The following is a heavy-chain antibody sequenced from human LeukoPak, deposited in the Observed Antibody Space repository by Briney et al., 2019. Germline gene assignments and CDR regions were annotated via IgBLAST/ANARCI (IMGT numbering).Heavy chain of an antibody. D-gene: IGHD2-2*01. CDR1: GYTFTGYY. J-gene: IGHJ1*01. CDR2: INPNSGGT. Sequence: ASVKVSCKASGYTFTGYYMHWVRQAPGQGLEWMGWINPNSGGTNYAQKFQGRVTMTRDTSISTAYMELSRLRFDDTAVYYCATRYCSSTSCYAEYFQHWGQGTLVTVSS. V-gene: IGHV1-2*02. CDR3: ATRYCSSTSCYAEYFQH.